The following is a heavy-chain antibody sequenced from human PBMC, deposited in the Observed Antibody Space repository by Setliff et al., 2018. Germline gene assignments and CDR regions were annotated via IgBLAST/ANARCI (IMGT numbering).Heavy chain of an antibody. CDR3: ATEKFPGDWGDY. D-gene: IGHD2-21*01. V-gene: IGHV1-18*01. CDR1: GYTFTSYG. CDR2: ISVYNGKT. J-gene: IGHJ4*02. Sequence: ALVKVSCKASGYTFTSYGFSWVRQAPGQGLEWMGWISVYNGKTKYAQKFQGRVTMTTDTSTRTAYMEVTSLRSDDTAVYYCATEKFPGDWGDYWGQGTLVTVSS.